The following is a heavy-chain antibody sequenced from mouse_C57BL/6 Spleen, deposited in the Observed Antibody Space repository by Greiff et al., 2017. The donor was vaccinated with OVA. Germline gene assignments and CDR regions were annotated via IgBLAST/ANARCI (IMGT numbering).Heavy chain of an antibody. V-gene: IGHV1-19*01. Sequence: EVQLQQSGPVLVKPGASVKMSCKASGYTFTDYYMNWVKQSHGKSLEWIGVINPYNGGTSYNQKFKGKATLTVDKSSSTAYLKLNSLTSEDSAVYYCARSITTVVYFDDWGQGTTLTVSS. CDR1: GYTFTDYY. J-gene: IGHJ2*01. CDR3: ARSITTVVYFDD. CDR2: INPYNGGT. D-gene: IGHD1-1*01.